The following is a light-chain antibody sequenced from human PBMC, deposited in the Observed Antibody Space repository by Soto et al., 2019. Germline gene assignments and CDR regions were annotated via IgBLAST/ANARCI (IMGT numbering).Light chain of an antibody. CDR1: QSRSSY. CDR3: QQYDSYPPT. V-gene: IGKV1-5*02. J-gene: IGKJ1*01. Sequence: GATVTIILRAGQSRSSYLAWYQQKPGQAPSLPIYDASSLASGIPSRFTGSGSGTEFTLTISRLQPEDFATYYCQQYDSYPPTFGQGTKV. CDR2: DAS.